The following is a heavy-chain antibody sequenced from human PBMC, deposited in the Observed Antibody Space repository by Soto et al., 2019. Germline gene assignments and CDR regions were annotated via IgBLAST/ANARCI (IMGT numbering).Heavy chain of an antibody. Sequence: SVKVSCKAPGYTFTSYGISLVRQAPGQGLEWMGWISAYNGNTNYAQKLQGRVTMTTDTSTSTAYMELRSLRYDDTAVYYCARARGDCTNGVCYEQRAWFDPWGQGTLVTVSS. CDR1: GYTFTSYG. CDR3: ARARGDCTNGVCYEQRAWFDP. J-gene: IGHJ5*02. CDR2: ISAYNGNT. D-gene: IGHD2-8*01. V-gene: IGHV1-18*04.